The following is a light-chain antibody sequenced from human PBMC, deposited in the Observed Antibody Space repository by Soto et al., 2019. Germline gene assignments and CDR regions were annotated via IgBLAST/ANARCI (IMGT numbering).Light chain of an antibody. CDR3: SSYTSSNTHV. Sequence: QSALTQPASVSGSPGQSITISCTGTSSDVGAYNYVSWYQQHPGTAPKLMIFEVSDRPSGLSNRFSGSKSGNTASLTISGLQAEEEADYYCSSYTSSNTHVFGGGTKLTVL. CDR1: SSDVGAYNY. J-gene: IGLJ2*01. V-gene: IGLV2-14*01. CDR2: EVS.